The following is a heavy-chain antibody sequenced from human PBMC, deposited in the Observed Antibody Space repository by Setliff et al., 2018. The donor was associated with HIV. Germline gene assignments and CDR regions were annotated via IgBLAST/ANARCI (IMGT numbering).Heavy chain of an antibody. D-gene: IGHD5-18*01. V-gene: IGHV4-31*03. Sequence: HSETLSLTCTVSGDSVSSGAYYWSWIRQLPGKGLEYIGYISYRGTTYYNPSLKNRVTISLDKSENQFSLRLSSVAAADTAVYYCARVKIVDTATITGLFYYHYIDVWGKGTTVTVSS. CDR2: ISYRGTT. CDR1: GDSVSSGAYY. CDR3: ARVKIVDTATITGLFYYHYIDV. J-gene: IGHJ6*03.